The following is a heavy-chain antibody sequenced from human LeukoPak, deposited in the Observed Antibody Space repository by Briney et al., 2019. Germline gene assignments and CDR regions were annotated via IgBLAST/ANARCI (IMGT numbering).Heavy chain of an antibody. CDR2: VYPGDSDT. CDR3: ARLFIPDSGSKYYFDY. CDR1: GYIFTDYW. D-gene: IGHD3-10*01. J-gene: IGHJ4*02. Sequence: GESLKISCQGYGYIFTDYWIGWVRQMPGKGLEWMGVVYPGDSDTRYSPSFQGQVTISADKSLTTAYLQWSSLRASDTAMYYCARLFIPDSGSKYYFDYWGQGALVTVSS. V-gene: IGHV5-51*01.